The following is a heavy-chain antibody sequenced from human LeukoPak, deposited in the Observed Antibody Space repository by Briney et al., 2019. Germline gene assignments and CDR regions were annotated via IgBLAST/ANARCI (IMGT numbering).Heavy chain of an antibody. Sequence: SETLSLTCTVSGGSISSSSYYWGWIRQPPGRGLEWIGSIYYSGSTYYNPSLKSRVTISVDTSKNQFSLKLSSVTAADTAVYYCARHWTVPAARRRDPFDYWGQGTLVTVS. D-gene: IGHD2-2*01. CDR2: IYYSGST. CDR3: ARHWTVPAARRRDPFDY. V-gene: IGHV4-39*01. CDR1: GGSISSSSYY. J-gene: IGHJ4*02.